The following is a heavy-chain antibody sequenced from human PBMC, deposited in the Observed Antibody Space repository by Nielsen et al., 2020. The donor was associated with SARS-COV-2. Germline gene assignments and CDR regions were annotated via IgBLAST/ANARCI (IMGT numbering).Heavy chain of an antibody. CDR3: AARFLGDAFDI. CDR2: IIPIFGTA. D-gene: IGHD3-3*01. J-gene: IGHJ3*02. V-gene: IGHV1-69*13. CDR1: GCTFSSYA. Sequence: SSVKVSCKASGCTFSSYAISWVRQAPGQGLEWMGGIIPIFGTANYAQKFQGRVTITADESTSTAYMELSSLRSEDTAVYYCAARFLGDAFDIWGQGTMVTVSS.